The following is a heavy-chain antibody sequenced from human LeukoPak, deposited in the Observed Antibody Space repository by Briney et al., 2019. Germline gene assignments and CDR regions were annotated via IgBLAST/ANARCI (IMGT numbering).Heavy chain of an antibody. CDR3: ARQTGSYYYYMDV. Sequence: SETLSLTCAVYGGSFSGYHWSWIRQPPGKGLEWIGEINHSGSTYFNPSLKSRVTISVGTSKNQFSLNLISVTAADTAVYYCARQTGSYYYYMDVWGKGTTVTISS. CDR1: GGSFSGYH. J-gene: IGHJ6*03. CDR2: INHSGST. V-gene: IGHV4-34*01.